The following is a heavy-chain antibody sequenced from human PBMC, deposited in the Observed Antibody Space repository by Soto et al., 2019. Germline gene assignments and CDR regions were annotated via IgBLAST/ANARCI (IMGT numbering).Heavy chain of an antibody. CDR1: GFTSSNYW. J-gene: IGHJ6*04. D-gene: IGHD6-13*01. CDR2: IKQDGSEK. Sequence: EVQVVESGGGLVQPGGSLRLSCVASGFTSSNYWMNWVRQAPGKGLEWVSNIKQDGSEKNYVDSVKGRFTISRDNAKNSLYLQRNNLRAEDTAVYFWAGYTGSWGVWGKGTTVTVSS. V-gene: IGHV3-7*01. CDR3: AGYTGSWGV.